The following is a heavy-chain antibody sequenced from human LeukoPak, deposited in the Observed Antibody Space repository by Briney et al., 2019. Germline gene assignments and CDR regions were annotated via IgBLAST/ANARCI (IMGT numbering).Heavy chain of an antibody. V-gene: IGHV1-69*13. Sequence: ASVKVSCKASGGTFISYAISWVRQAPGRGLEWMGGIIPIFGTANYAQKFQGRVTITADESTSTAYMELSSLRSEDTAVYYCARCGIWYSSGWLDYWGQGTLVTVSS. J-gene: IGHJ4*02. D-gene: IGHD6-19*01. CDR2: IIPIFGTA. CDR3: ARCGIWYSSGWLDY. CDR1: GGTFISYA.